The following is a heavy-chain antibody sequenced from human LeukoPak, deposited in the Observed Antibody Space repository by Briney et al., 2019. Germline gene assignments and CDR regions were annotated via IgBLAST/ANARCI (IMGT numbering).Heavy chain of an antibody. CDR3: ARETEWHRTNDY. V-gene: IGHV3-21*01. J-gene: IGHJ4*02. CDR2: ISSSSSYI. Sequence: GGSLRLSCAASGFTFSSYSMNWVRQAPGKGLEWVSSISSSSSYIYYADSVKGRFTISRDNAKNSLYLQMNSLRAEDTAVYYCARETEWHRTNDYWGQGTLVTVSS. D-gene: IGHD3-3*01. CDR1: GFTFSSYS.